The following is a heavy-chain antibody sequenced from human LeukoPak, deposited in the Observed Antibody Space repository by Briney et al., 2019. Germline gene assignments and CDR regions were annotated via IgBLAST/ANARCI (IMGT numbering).Heavy chain of an antibody. Sequence: QPGGSLCLSCAASGFTFSNYCMHWVRQAPGKGLVWVSRINTDGRSTDYADSVKGRFTISRDNAKNTLYLQMNSLRAEDTAVYYCARDLDGYRSGNGAWGQGTLVTVSS. J-gene: IGHJ5*02. CDR3: ARDLDGYRSGNGA. CDR2: INTDGRST. V-gene: IGHV3-74*01. CDR1: GFTFSNYC. D-gene: IGHD5-12*01.